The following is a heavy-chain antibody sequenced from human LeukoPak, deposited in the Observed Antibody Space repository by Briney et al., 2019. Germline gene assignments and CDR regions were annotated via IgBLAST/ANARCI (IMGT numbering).Heavy chain of an antibody. CDR1: GFTYSSYA. Sequence: GGSLRLSCAASGFTYSSYAMSWVRQAAGKGLEWVSAISGSGGSTYYADSVKGRFTISRDNSKNTLYLQMNSLRAEDTAVYYCAKESRITMIVVVTEFDYWGQGTLVTVSS. CDR2: ISGSGGST. J-gene: IGHJ4*02. D-gene: IGHD3-22*01. V-gene: IGHV3-23*01. CDR3: AKESRITMIVVVTEFDY.